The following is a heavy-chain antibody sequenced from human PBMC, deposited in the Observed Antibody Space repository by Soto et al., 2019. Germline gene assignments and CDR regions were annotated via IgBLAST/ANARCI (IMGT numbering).Heavy chain of an antibody. CDR2: ISYDGSNK. V-gene: IGHV3-30-3*01. D-gene: IGHD5-18*01. CDR1: GFTFSSYA. CDR3: ASRAYNYGAPVYYAYYGLDV. Sequence: GGSLRLSCAASGFTFSSYAMHWVRQAPGKGLEWVAVISYDGSNKYYADSVKGRFTISRDNSKNTLYLQMNSLRAEDTAVYYRASRAYNYGAPVYYAYYGLDVWGQGTTVTVSS. J-gene: IGHJ6*02.